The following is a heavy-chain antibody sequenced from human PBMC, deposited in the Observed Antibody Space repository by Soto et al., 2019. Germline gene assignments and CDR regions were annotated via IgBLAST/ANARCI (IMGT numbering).Heavy chain of an antibody. V-gene: IGHV3-66*01. CDR2: IQNVGPT. D-gene: IGHD2-15*01. CDR1: GFTVSSKY. Sequence: GGSLRLSCAASGFTVSSKYMSWVRQAPGKGLEWVSLIQNVGPTYYADSVKGRFTISRDTSENTVHLQMDSLRAEDTAVYYCARDDVLCDGGRCYGVPLDVWGEGTTVTVSS. CDR3: ARDDVLCDGGRCYGVPLDV. J-gene: IGHJ6*04.